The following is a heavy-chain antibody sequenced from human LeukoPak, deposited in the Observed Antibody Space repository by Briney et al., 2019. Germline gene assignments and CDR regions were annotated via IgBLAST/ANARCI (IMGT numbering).Heavy chain of an antibody. CDR3: AKEFTRFRKIRDDAFDI. CDR1: GFTFSSYG. J-gene: IGHJ3*02. Sequence: PRGSLRLSCAASGFTFSSYGMSWVRQAPGKGLEWVSAISGSGGSTYYADSVKGRFTISRDNSKNTLYLQMNSLRAEDTAVYYCAKEFTRFRKIRDDAFDIWGQGTMVTVSS. CDR2: ISGSGGST. V-gene: IGHV3-23*01.